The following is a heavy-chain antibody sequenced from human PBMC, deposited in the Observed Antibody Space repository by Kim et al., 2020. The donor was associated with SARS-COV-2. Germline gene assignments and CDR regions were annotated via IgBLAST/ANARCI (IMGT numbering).Heavy chain of an antibody. CDR2: IYPGDSDT. Sequence: GESLKISCKGSGYSFTSYWIGWVRQMPGKGLEWMGIIYPGDSDTRYSPSYQGQVTISADKSISTAYLQWSSLKASDTAMYYCASALGSTAMVIGFDYWGQGTLVTVSS. D-gene: IGHD5-18*01. J-gene: IGHJ4*02. CDR3: ASALGSTAMVIGFDY. V-gene: IGHV5-51*01. CDR1: GYSFTSYW.